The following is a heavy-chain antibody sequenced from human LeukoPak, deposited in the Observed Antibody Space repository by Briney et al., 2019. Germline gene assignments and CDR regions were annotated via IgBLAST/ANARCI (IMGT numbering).Heavy chain of an antibody. Sequence: GGSLRLSCTASGFTFGDYAMSWFRQAPGKGLEWVGFIRSKAYGGTTEYAASVKGRFTISRDNSKNTLYLQMNSLRAEETAVYYCARRAGDYSHPYDYWGQGILVTVSS. J-gene: IGHJ4*02. CDR1: GFTFGDYA. CDR3: ARRAGDYSHPYDY. D-gene: IGHD3-22*01. V-gene: IGHV3-49*03. CDR2: IRSKAYGGTT.